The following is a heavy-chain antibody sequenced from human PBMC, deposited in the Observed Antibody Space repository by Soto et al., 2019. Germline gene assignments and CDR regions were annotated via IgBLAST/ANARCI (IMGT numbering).Heavy chain of an antibody. CDR2: IIPIFGTA. CDR3: VRGDYYDSSGYRWYFDL. Sequence: QVQLVQSGAEVKKPGSSVKVSCKASGGTFSSYAISWVRQAPGQGLEWMGGIIPIFGTANYAQKFQGRVTITADEATSTAYMELSSLRSEDTAVYYCVRGDYYDSSGYRWYFDLWGRGTLVTVSS. J-gene: IGHJ2*01. V-gene: IGHV1-69*01. CDR1: GGTFSSYA. D-gene: IGHD3-22*01.